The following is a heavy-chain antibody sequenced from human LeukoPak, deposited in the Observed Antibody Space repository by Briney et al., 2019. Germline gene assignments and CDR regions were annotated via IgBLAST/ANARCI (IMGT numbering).Heavy chain of an antibody. CDR3: ARDKAGGNYYYYGMDV. J-gene: IGHJ6*02. D-gene: IGHD2-8*02. CDR2: IIPILGIA. CDR1: GGTFSSYA. Sequence: SSVKVSCKASGGTFSSYAISWVRQAPGQGLEWMGRIIPILGIANYAQKFQGRVTITADKSTSTAYMELSSLRPEDTAVYYCARDKAGGNYYYYGMDVWGQGTTVTVSS. V-gene: IGHV1-69*04.